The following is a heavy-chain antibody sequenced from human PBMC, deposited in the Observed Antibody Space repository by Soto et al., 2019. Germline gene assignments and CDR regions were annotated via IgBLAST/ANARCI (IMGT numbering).Heavy chain of an antibody. CDR2: IIPIFGTA. CDR1: GGTFSSYA. CDR3: ARQTYYYDSSGYDGRGYNWFDP. V-gene: IGHV1-69*01. D-gene: IGHD3-22*01. J-gene: IGHJ5*02. Sequence: QVQLVQSGAEVKKPGSSVKVSCKASGGTFSSYAISWVRQAPGQGLEWMGGIIPIFGTANYAQKFQGRVTITADESTSTAYMEPSSLRSEDTAVYYCARQTYYYDSSGYDGRGYNWFDPWGQGTLVTVSS.